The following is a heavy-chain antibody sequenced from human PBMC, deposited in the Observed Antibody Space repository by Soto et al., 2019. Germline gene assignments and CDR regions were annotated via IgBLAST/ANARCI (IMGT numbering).Heavy chain of an antibody. CDR2: ISAYNGNT. Sequence: ASVKVACKASGYTFTSDCISWVRQAPGQGLEWMGWISAYNGNTNYAQKLQGRVTMTTDTSTSTAYMELRSLRSDDTAVYYCARDWGDCSGGSCYGVRYFDYWGQGTLVTVSS. V-gene: IGHV1-18*01. D-gene: IGHD2-15*01. J-gene: IGHJ4*02. CDR3: ARDWGDCSGGSCYGVRYFDY. CDR1: GYTFTSDC.